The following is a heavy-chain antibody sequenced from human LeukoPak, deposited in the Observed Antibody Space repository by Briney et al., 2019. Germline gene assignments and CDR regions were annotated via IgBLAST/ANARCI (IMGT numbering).Heavy chain of an antibody. CDR1: GFTFEDYA. J-gene: IGHJ4*02. CDR3: AKDTTSSGWDY. CDR2: ISWNSGSI. V-gene: IGHV3-9*01. Sequence: GGSLTLSCAAPGFTFEDYAMHWVRQAPGKGLGWVSGISWNSGSIGYADSVKGRFTISGDNAKNSLYLQMNSLRAEDTALYYCAKDTTSSGWDYWGQGTLVTVSS. D-gene: IGHD6-19*01.